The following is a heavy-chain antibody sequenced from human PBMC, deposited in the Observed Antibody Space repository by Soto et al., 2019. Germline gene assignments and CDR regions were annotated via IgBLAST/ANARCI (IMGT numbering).Heavy chain of an antibody. CDR3: AKDVADRGIDS. J-gene: IGHJ4*02. Sequence: GASVKVSCKASGYTFTSYAMHWVRQAPGQRLEWMGWINAGNGNTKYSQKFQGRVTITRDTSASTAYMELNSLRAEDMALYYCAKDVADRGIDSWGQGTLVTVSS. CDR2: INAGNGNT. V-gene: IGHV1-3*03. CDR1: GYTFTSYA.